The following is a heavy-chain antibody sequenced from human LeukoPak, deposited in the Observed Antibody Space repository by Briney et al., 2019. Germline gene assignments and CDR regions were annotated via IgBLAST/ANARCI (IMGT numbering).Heavy chain of an antibody. V-gene: IGHV4-34*01. D-gene: IGHD6-13*01. CDR3: VYSSSWYTARVEH. J-gene: IGHJ5*02. Sequence: KPSETLSLTCAVYGGSLNGYYWSWIRQSPGKGLEWIGEINHSGSTNYNPSLKSRVTISVDTSKNQFSLKLSSVAAADTAVYYCVYSSSWYTARVEHWGQGTLVTVSS. CDR1: GGSLNGYY. CDR2: INHSGST.